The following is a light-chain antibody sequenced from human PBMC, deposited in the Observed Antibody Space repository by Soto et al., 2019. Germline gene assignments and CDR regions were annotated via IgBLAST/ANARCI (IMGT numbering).Light chain of an antibody. CDR2: EVS. CDR1: SSDVGGYKY. Sequence: QSALTRPASVSGSPGQSITISCTGTSSDVGGYKYVSWYQQHPAKAPKLMIFEVSNRPSGISNRFSGSKSGNTASLTISGLQAEDEADYYCSSYTSSSTLVFGGGTKVTVL. V-gene: IGLV2-14*01. CDR3: SSYTSSSTLV. J-gene: IGLJ2*01.